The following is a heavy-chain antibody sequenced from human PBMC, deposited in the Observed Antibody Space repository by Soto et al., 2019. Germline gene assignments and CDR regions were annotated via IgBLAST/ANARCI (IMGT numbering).Heavy chain of an antibody. CDR3: ARGRTDYYYDSSGYYDY. CDR2: INPSGGST. J-gene: IGHJ4*02. V-gene: IGHV1-46*01. CDR1: GYTFTSYY. D-gene: IGHD3-22*01. Sequence: QVQLVQSGAEVKKPGASVKVSCKASGYTFTSYYMHWVRQAPGQGLEWMGIINPSGGSTSYAQKFQGRVTMTRDTSTSTVYMELSSLRSEDTAVYYCARGRTDYYYDSSGYYDYWGQGTLVTVSS.